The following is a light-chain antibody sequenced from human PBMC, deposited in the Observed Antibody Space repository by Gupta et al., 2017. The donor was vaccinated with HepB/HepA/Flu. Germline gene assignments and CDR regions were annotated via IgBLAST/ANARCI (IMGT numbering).Light chain of an antibody. CDR3: MQARQTPVT. CDR2: LGS. V-gene: IGKV2-28*01. CDR1: QSLLHSNGYNY. J-gene: IGKJ4*01. Sequence: DVVLTQSPLSLPVTPGEPASISCRSSQSLLHSNGYNYLDWYVQKPGQSPQLLIYLGSNRASGVPERFSGSGSDTDFTLKISRVEAEDVGVYYCMQARQTPVTFGGGTKVEIK.